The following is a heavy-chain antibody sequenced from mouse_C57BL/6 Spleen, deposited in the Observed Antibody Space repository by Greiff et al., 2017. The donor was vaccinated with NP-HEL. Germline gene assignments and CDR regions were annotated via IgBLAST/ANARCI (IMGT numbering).Heavy chain of an antibody. CDR3: ARGPTTVVDYYAMDY. CDR1: GYTFTSYW. Sequence: QVQLQQPGAELVRPGTSVKSSCKASGYTFTSYWMHWVKQRPGQGLEWIGVIDPSDSYTNYNQKFKGKATLTVDTSSSTAYMQLSSLTSEDSAVYYCARGPTTVVDYYAMDYWGQGTSVTVSS. J-gene: IGHJ4*01. CDR2: IDPSDSYT. D-gene: IGHD1-1*01. V-gene: IGHV1-59*01.